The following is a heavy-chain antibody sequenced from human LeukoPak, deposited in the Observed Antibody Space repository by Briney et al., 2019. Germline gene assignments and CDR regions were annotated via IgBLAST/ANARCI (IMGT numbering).Heavy chain of an antibody. J-gene: IGHJ6*02. CDR3: ARHWGHNYYYGLGV. Sequence: SETLSLTCSVSSGSIRDKYYWGWIRQPPGKGLEWIASQYYGSHTYYTPSLESRVTISLDASRNQFPLQLRSVTAADTAVYYCARHWGHNYYYGLGVWGQGTSVIVAS. D-gene: IGHD3-16*01. V-gene: IGHV4-39*01. CDR2: QYYGSHT. CDR1: SGSIRDKYY.